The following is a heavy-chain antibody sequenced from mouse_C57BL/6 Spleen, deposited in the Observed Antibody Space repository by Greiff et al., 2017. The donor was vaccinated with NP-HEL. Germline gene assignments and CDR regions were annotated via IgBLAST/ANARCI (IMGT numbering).Heavy chain of an antibody. CDR2: IYPGGGYT. J-gene: IGHJ4*01. CDR1: GYTFTNYW. CDR3: ARGQPYYYAMDY. V-gene: IGHV1-63*01. Sequence: QVQLKQSGAELVRPGTSVKMSCKASGYTFTNYWIGWAKQRPGHGLEWIGDIYPGGGYTNYNEKFKGKATLTADKSSSTAYMQFSSLTSEDSAIYYCARGQPYYYAMDYWGQGTSVTVSS. D-gene: IGHD3-3*01.